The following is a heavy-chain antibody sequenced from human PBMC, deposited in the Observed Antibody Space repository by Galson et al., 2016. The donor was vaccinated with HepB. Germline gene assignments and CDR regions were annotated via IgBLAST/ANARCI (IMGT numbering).Heavy chain of an antibody. Sequence: SLRLSCAASGFTFSNYVMNWVRQAPGKGLEWVSSISSSSSYIYYADSVRGRFTISRDNAKNSLFVQMNSLRAEDTAVYYCARDLNPSWIYGMDVWGQGTTVTASS. CDR2: ISSSSSYI. CDR1: GFTFSNYV. V-gene: IGHV3-21*01. D-gene: IGHD1-1*01. CDR3: ARDLNPSWIYGMDV. J-gene: IGHJ6*02.